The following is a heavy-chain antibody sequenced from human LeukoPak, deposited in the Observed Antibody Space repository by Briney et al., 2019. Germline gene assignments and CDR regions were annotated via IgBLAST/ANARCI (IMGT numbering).Heavy chain of an antibody. Sequence: GGSLRLSCAASGFTFSSYSMNWVRQTPGKGLEWVSSISSSSYIYYADSVKGRFTISRDNAKNSLYLQMNSLRAEDTALYYCAKDYGSSGRGSTGYFDYWGQGTLVTVSS. CDR2: ISSSSYI. J-gene: IGHJ4*02. CDR1: GFTFSSYS. V-gene: IGHV3-21*04. CDR3: AKDYGSSGRGSTGYFDY. D-gene: IGHD6-6*01.